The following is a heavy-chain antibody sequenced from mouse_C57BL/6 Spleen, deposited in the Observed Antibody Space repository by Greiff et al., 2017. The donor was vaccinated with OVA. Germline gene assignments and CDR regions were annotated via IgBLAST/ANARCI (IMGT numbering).Heavy chain of an antibody. J-gene: IGHJ3*01. CDR3: ARDVYYSNYAFAY. V-gene: IGHV5-4*01. CDR2: ISDGGSYT. D-gene: IGHD2-5*01. Sequence: EVQLVESGGGLVKPGGSLKLSCAASGFTFSSYAMSWVRQTPDKRLEWVATISDGGSYTYYPDNVKGRFTISRDNAKNNLYLQMSHLKSEDTAMYYCARDVYYSNYAFAYWGQGTLVTVSA. CDR1: GFTFSSYA.